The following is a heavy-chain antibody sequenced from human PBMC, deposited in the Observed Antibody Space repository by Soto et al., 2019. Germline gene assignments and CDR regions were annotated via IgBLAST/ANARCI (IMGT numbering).Heavy chain of an antibody. D-gene: IGHD3-16*01. V-gene: IGHV1-18*01. Sequence: ETSVKVSCKASGYTFTSYGFCWVRQAPGQGLEWMGWINAYNGDTNYAQNLQGRVTMTTDTSTHTAYMELRSLRSDDTAVYYCARMGDVPYYYYGMDVWGQGTTVTVSS. J-gene: IGHJ6*02. CDR3: ARMGDVPYYYYGMDV. CDR1: GYTFTSYG. CDR2: INAYNGDT.